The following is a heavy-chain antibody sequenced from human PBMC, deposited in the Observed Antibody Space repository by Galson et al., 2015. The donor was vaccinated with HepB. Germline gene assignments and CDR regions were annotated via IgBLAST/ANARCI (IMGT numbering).Heavy chain of an antibody. J-gene: IGHJ4*02. Sequence: SVKVSCKASGYTFTSYGISWVRQAPGQGLEWMGWISAYNGNTNYAQKLQGRVTMTTDTSTSTAYMELRSLRSDDTAVYYCARETQLFGGDYGPLDCWGQGTLVTVSS. V-gene: IGHV1-18*04. D-gene: IGHD3-16*01. CDR2: ISAYNGNT. CDR1: GYTFTSYG. CDR3: ARETQLFGGDYGPLDC.